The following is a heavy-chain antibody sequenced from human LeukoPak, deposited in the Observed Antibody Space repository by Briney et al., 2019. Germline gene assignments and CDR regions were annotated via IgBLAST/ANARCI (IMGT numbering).Heavy chain of an antibody. CDR1: GFTFSNYD. V-gene: IGHV3-48*01. D-gene: IGHD3-3*01. J-gene: IGHJ6*02. CDR3: ARGGSGGYYDFWSGRGYYYYGMDV. CDR2: ISSSSRII. Sequence: GGSLRLSCAASGFTFSNYDMNWVRQAPGKGLEWVSYISSSSRIIYYADSLKGRFTISRDNAKNSLYLQLNSLRADDTAVYYCARGGSGGYYDFWSGRGYYYYGMDVWGQGTTVTVSS.